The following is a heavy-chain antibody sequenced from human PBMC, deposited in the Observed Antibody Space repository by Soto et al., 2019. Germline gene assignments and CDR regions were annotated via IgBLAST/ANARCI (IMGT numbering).Heavy chain of an antibody. CDR3: ARKGPEDWPLDY. CDR1: GFSLSTSGVG. V-gene: IGHV2-5*02. D-gene: IGHD3-9*01. Sequence: SGPTLVNPTQTLTLTCTFSGFSLSTSGVGVGWIRQPPGMALEWLALIYWDDDRRYSPSLKNRLTITKDISKNQVVLTMTNMGPMDTGTYYCARKGPEDWPLDYWGQGTLVTVSS. CDR2: IYWDDDR. J-gene: IGHJ4*02.